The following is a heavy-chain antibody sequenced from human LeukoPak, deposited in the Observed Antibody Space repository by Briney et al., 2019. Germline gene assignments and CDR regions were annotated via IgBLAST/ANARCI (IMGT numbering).Heavy chain of an antibody. D-gene: IGHD3-10*01. Sequence: GGSLRLSCAASGFTFSSYWMSWVRQAPGKGLEWVANIKQDGSEKYYVDSVKGRFTISRDNAKNSLYLQMNSLRAEDTAVYYCASSRGSYYNYDAFDIWGQGTMVTVSS. V-gene: IGHV3-7*01. CDR3: ASSRGSYYNYDAFDI. CDR1: GFTFSSYW. CDR2: IKQDGSEK. J-gene: IGHJ3*02.